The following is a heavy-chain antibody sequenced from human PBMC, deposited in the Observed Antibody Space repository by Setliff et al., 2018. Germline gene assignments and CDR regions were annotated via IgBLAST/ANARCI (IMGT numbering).Heavy chain of an antibody. V-gene: IGHV1-69*13. Sequence: GASVKVSCKASGYTFTNYGINWVRQAPGQGLEWMGGIIPMFGTATYAQKFQGRVTIIADESTSTTYMELSSLRSEDTAVYYCARGPQKFYSDTSGYYYDALYYYYMDVWGKGTTVTVSS. J-gene: IGHJ6*03. CDR2: IIPMFGTA. CDR1: GYTFTNYG. CDR3: ARGPQKFYSDTSGYYYDALYYYYMDV. D-gene: IGHD3-22*01.